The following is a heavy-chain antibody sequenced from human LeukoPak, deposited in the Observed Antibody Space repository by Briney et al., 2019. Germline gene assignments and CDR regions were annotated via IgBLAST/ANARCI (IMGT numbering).Heavy chain of an antibody. J-gene: IGHJ4*02. CDR1: RFTFSTYS. CDR2: ITSSSIYI. Sequence: GGSLRLSCAASRFTFSTYSMNWVRQAPGKGLEWVSSITSSSIYIYYADSVKGRFTISRDNSKNTLYLQMNSLRAEDTAVYYCAKSRSGSPHSFDYWGQGTLVTVSS. CDR3: AKSRSGSPHSFDY. D-gene: IGHD1-26*01. V-gene: IGHV3-21*04.